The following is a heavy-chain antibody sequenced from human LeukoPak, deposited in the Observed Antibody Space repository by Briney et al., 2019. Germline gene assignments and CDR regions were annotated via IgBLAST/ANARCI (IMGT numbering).Heavy chain of an antibody. CDR2: IYYTGIT. V-gene: IGHV4-61*01. CDR3: ARDLGPDYVFDY. Sequence: SETLSLTCAVSGGSVNRGSYYWSWIRQPPGKGLEWIGYIYYTGITNYNPSLKSRVTISLDTSKNQFSLKVSSVTTADTAMYYCARDLGPDYVFDYWGQGTLVTVSS. CDR1: GGSVNRGSYY. D-gene: IGHD4-17*01. J-gene: IGHJ4*02.